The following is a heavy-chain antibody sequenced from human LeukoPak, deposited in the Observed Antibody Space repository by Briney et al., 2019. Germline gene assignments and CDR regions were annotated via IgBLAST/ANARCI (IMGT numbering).Heavy chain of an antibody. CDR3: ATSSGIAVAGGHYYMDV. Sequence: GGSLRLSCAASGFTISSTYINWVRLAPGRGLEWVSIIYSGGSTFYADSVRGRFTVSRDNSRNTLYLQMISLRAEDTAVYYCATSSGIAVAGGHYYMDVWGKGTTVTVSS. CDR1: GFTISSTY. V-gene: IGHV3-53*01. CDR2: IYSGGST. D-gene: IGHD6-19*01. J-gene: IGHJ6*03.